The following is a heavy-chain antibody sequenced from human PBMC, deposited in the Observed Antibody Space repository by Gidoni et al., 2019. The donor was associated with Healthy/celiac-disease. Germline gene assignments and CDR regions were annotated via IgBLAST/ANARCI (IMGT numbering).Heavy chain of an antibody. V-gene: IGHV1-69*01. CDR2: IIPIFGTA. J-gene: IGHJ5*02. D-gene: IGHD3-3*01. CDR1: GGTFSSYA. Sequence: QVQLVQSGAEVKKPGSSVKVSCKASGGTFSSYAISWVRQAPGQGLEWMGGIIPIFGTANYAQKFQGRVTITADESTSTAYMELSSLRSEDTAVYYCARARMNDCWSGRNWFDPWGQGTLVTVSS. CDR3: ARARMNDCWSGRNWFDP.